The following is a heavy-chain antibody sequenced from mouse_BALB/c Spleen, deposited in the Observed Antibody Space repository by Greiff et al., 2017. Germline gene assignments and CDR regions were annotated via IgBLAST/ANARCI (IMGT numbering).Heavy chain of an antibody. CDR3: ARKGYDVEFAY. CDR1: GFSLTSYG. Sequence: QVQLQQSGPGLVQPSQSLSITCTVSGFSLTSYGVHWVRQSPGKGLEWLGVIWSGGSTDYNAAFISRLSISKDNSKSQVFFKMNSLQANDTAIYYCARKGYDVEFAYWGQGTLVTVSA. D-gene: IGHD2-2*01. V-gene: IGHV2-2*02. CDR2: IWSGGST. J-gene: IGHJ3*01.